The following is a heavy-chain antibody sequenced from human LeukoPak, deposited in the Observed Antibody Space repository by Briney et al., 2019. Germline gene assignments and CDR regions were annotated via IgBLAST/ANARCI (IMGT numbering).Heavy chain of an antibody. CDR3: TSNLYCSTSSCYTLDN. D-gene: IGHD2-2*02. J-gene: IGHJ4*02. CDR1: GFTFSNGW. CDR2: IKSKSERGTT. Sequence: GRSLRLSCAASGFTFSNGWMSWVRQAPGKGLEWVSRIKSKSERGTTDYAAPVKGRFTISRDGSTNTVYLHMNSLKTEDTAVYFCTSNLYCSTSSCYTLDNWGQGTLVAVSP. V-gene: IGHV3-15*01.